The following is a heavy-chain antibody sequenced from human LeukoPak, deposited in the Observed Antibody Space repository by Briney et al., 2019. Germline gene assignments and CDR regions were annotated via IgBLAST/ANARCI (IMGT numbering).Heavy chain of an antibody. V-gene: IGHV3-74*01. CDR3: ARFSSGWSPSGFDY. D-gene: IGHD6-19*01. J-gene: IGHJ4*02. Sequence: GGSLRLSCAASGFTFSSYWMHWVRQGPGKELTWVSHINSDGTTTNYADSVKGRFTISRDNAKNTLYLQMNSLRVEDTAVYYCARFSSGWSPSGFDYWGQGTLVTVSS. CDR2: INSDGTTT. CDR1: GFTFSSYW.